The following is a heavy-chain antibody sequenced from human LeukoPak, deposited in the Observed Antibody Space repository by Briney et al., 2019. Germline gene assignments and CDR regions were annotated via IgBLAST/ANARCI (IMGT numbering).Heavy chain of an antibody. V-gene: IGHV3-23*01. CDR1: RFTFRDYA. Sequence: QPGGSLRLSCAASRFTFRDYAMSWVRQTPGKGLEWVSIIPTSGGPHYADSVRGRLTISRDNSKNTLYFQLNGLQAEDTAIYYCAKANRGWYYKEYFSDYWGQGTRVSVSS. J-gene: IGHJ4*02. CDR3: AKANRGWYYKEYFSDY. CDR2: IPTSGGP. D-gene: IGHD6-19*01.